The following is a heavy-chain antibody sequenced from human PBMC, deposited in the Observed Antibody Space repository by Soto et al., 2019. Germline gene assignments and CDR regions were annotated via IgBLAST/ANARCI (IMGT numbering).Heavy chain of an antibody. D-gene: IGHD3-10*01. CDR1: GYTFTSYG. V-gene: IGHV1-8*01. CDR2: MNPNTGNT. Sequence: QVQLVQSGAELKKPGASVKVSCKASGYTFTSYGVNWVRQAAGQGLEWMGWMNPNTGNTGYAQKFQSRVTMTRNTSISTAYMELSSLTSEDTAVYYCARADRYGSGSYYFDYWGQGTLVTVSS. J-gene: IGHJ4*02. CDR3: ARADRYGSGSYYFDY.